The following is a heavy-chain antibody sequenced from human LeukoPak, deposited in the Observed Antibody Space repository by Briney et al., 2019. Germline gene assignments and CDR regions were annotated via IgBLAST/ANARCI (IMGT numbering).Heavy chain of an antibody. D-gene: IGHD3-10*01. V-gene: IGHV4-34*01. CDR3: ARVRITMVRGVINYYYGIDV. Sequence: SETLSLTCAVYGGSFSGYYWSWIRQPPGKGLEWIGEINHSGSTNYNPSLKSRVTISVDTSKNQFSLKLSSVTAADTAVYYCARVRITMVRGVINYYYGIDVWGKGTTVTVSS. CDR2: INHSGST. J-gene: IGHJ6*04. CDR1: GGSFSGYY.